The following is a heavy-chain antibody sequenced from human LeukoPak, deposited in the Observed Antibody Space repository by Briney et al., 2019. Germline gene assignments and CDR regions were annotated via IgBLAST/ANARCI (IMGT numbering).Heavy chain of an antibody. CDR3: AREMATMRYGMDV. CDR2: IYYSGST. J-gene: IGHJ6*02. Sequence: SETLSLTCTVSGGSISSYYWSWIRQPPGKGLEWIGYIYYSGSTNYNPSLKSRVTISVDTSKNQFSLKLSSVTAADTAVYYCAREMATMRYGMDVWGQGTLVTVSS. CDR1: GGSISSYY. D-gene: IGHD5-24*01. V-gene: IGHV4-59*01.